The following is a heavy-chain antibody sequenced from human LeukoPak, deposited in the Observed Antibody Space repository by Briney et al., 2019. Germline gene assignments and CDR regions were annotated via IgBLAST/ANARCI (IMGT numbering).Heavy chain of an antibody. D-gene: IGHD3-3*01. CDR3: AGFTIFGVVIPYNWFDP. Sequence: SETLSLTCAVYGGSFSGYYWSWIRQPPGKGLEWIGEINHSGSTNYNPSLKSRVTISVDTSKNQFSLKLSSVTAADTAVYYCAGFTIFGVVIPYNWFDPWGQGTLVTVSS. CDR2: INHSGST. V-gene: IGHV4-34*01. CDR1: GGSFSGYY. J-gene: IGHJ5*02.